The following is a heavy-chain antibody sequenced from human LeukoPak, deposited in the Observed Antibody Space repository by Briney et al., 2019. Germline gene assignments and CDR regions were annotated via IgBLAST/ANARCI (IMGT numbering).Heavy chain of an antibody. D-gene: IGHD3-22*01. CDR2: IHHSGST. J-gene: IGHJ4*02. V-gene: IGHV4-59*08. Sequence: PSETLSLTCIVSGXSISRYYWSWIRQPPGKGLEWIGYIHHSGSTNYNPFLKSRVTISVDTSKNQFSLKLSSVTAADTAVYYCASDSSGYYYPYYWGQGTLVTVSS. CDR1: GXSISRYY. CDR3: ASDSSGYYYPYY.